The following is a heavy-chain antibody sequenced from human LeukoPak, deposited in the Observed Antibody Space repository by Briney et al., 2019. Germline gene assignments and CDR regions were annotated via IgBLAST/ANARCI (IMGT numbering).Heavy chain of an antibody. CDR1: GFTFDDYA. CDR2: ISGSGGST. J-gene: IGHJ4*02. CDR3: AKDVLESSDY. Sequence: TGGSLRLSCAASGFTFDDYAMHWVRQAPGKGLEWVSLISGSGGSTYYADSVRGRFTISRDNSKNSLYLQMSSLRTEDTALYYCAKDVLESSDYWGQGTLVTVSS. V-gene: IGHV3-43*02. D-gene: IGHD2-8*02.